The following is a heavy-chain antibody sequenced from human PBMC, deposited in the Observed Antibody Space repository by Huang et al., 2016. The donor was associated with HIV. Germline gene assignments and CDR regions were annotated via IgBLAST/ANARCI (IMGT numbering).Heavy chain of an antibody. Sequence: QVQLVESGGGVVQPGRSLRLSCAASGFIFSNYGMHWVRQAPGKGLEWVALISYDGSKKDYTDSVKGRFSISRDNSKNTRYLQMNSLRAEDTAVYYCALKGDSSGWEYFRHWGQGTLVTVSS. CDR1: GFIFSNYG. V-gene: IGHV3-30*03. CDR3: ALKGDSSGWEYFRH. CDR2: ISYDGSKK. D-gene: IGHD6-19*01. J-gene: IGHJ1*01.